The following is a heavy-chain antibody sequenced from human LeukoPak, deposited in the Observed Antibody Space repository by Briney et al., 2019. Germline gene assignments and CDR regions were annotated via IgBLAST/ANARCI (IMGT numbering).Heavy chain of an antibody. D-gene: IGHD2-15*01. Sequence: SETLSLTCTLSVGSIKTYYCSWIRQPPGKGLEWIGYISYSGSPYYNPSLKSRVAMSIDTSKNQFSLTLSSVTAADTAVYYCTRRKGCNGGRCFGEPFGCRGQGTLVTVSS. CDR1: VGSIKTYY. CDR3: TRRKGCNGGRCFGEPFGC. V-gene: IGHV4-59*08. J-gene: IGHJ4*02. CDR2: ISYSGSP.